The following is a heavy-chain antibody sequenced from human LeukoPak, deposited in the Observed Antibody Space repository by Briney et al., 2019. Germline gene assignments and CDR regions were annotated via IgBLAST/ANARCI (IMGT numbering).Heavy chain of an antibody. CDR3: AREMVRGVNRGFDY. CDR1: GFTFSSYS. CDR2: ISSSSSTI. J-gene: IGHJ4*02. Sequence: GGSLRFSCAGSGFTFSSYSMNWVRQAPGKGLEGVSYISSSSSTIYYADSVKGRFTISRDNAKNSLYLQMNSLRAEDTAVYYCAREMVRGVNRGFDYWGQGTLVTVSS. D-gene: IGHD3-10*01. V-gene: IGHV3-48*04.